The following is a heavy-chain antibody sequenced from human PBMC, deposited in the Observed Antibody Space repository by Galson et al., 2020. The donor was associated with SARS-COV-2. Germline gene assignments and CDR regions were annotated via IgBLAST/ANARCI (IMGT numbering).Heavy chain of an antibody. CDR3: ARHLYANAFDI. Sequence: SQTLPLTCTVSGGSISSYYWSWIRQPPGKGLEWIGYIYYSGSTNYNPSLKSRVTMLVDTSKDKFSLKLSSVTAADTAVYFCARHLYANAFDIWGQGTTVTVSS. J-gene: IGHJ3*02. CDR2: IYYSGST. V-gene: IGHV4-59*01. CDR1: GGSISSYY. D-gene: IGHD2-8*01.